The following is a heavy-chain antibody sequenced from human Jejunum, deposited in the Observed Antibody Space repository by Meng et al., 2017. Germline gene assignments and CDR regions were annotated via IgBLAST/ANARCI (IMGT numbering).Heavy chain of an antibody. Sequence: QLQLQESGSGLVKPSQTLSLTCAVSGGSISSDGYTWSWIRQPPGKGLEWIGYIYHTGSTYYNPSLKSRVTIPVDRSKNQFSLNLSSVTAADTAVYYCARMDSAFHYFDYWGQGTLVTVSS. V-gene: IGHV4-30-2*01. CDR2: IYHTGST. J-gene: IGHJ4*02. CDR1: GGSISSDGYT. D-gene: IGHD1-26*01. CDR3: ARMDSAFHYFDY.